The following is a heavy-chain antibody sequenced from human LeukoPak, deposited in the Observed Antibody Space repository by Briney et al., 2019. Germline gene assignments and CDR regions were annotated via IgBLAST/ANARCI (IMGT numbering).Heavy chain of an antibody. J-gene: IGHJ4*02. V-gene: IGHV1-46*01. CDR3: ARYSSSSSLDY. D-gene: IGHD6-6*01. Sequence: ASVKVSCKASGYTFTNYFMHWVRQAPGQGLEWMGLINPSGDDTSYAQKFQGRVTMTRDTSTSTVYMELSSLRPEDTALYYCARYSSSSSLDYWGQGTLVTVSS. CDR1: GYTFTNYF. CDR2: INPSGDDT.